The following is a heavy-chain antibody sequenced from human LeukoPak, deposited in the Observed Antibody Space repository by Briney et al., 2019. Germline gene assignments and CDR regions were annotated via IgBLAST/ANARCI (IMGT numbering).Heavy chain of an antibody. J-gene: IGHJ4*02. CDR1: GGSFSGYY. V-gene: IGHV4-34*01. Sequence: SETLSLTCAVYGGSFSGYYWSWIRQPPGKGLEWIGEINHSGSTNYNPSLKSRVTISVDTSKNQFSLKLSSVTAADTAVYYCARGSHPSGESLDFDYWGKGTLVTVSS. CDR2: INHSGST. D-gene: IGHD3-10*01. CDR3: ARGSHPSGESLDFDY.